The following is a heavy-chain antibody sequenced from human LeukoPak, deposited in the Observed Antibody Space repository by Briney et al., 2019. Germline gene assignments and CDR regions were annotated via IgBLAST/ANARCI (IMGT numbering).Heavy chain of an antibody. J-gene: IGHJ4*02. CDR3: AKDRPNYYESNGHYYRLNGDY. CDR2: INSRGDVT. CDR1: GFTFTYYS. D-gene: IGHD3-22*01. Sequence: PGWSLRLSCAASGFTFTYYSMSLVRQAPGKGLEWVSSINSRGDVTFYTDPVKGRFTISRDNSENTLYLQMNSLRGEDTAVYYCAKDRPNYYESNGHYYRLNGDYWGQGTLVTVSS. V-gene: IGHV3-23*01.